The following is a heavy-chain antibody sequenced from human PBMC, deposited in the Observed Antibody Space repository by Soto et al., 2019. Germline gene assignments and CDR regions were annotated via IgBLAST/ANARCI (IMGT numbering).Heavy chain of an antibody. CDR1: GFTFGDYA. D-gene: IGHD3-3*01. V-gene: IGHV3-49*03. CDR2: IRSKAYGGTT. J-gene: IGHJ4*02. CDR3: TRGYYDFWSGSDGYYFDY. Sequence: GGSLRLSCTASGFTFGDYAMSWFRQAPGKGLEWVGFIRSKAYGGTTEYAASVKGRFTISRDDSKSIAYLQMNSLKTEDTAVYYCTRGYYDFWSGSDGYYFDYWGQGTLVTVSS.